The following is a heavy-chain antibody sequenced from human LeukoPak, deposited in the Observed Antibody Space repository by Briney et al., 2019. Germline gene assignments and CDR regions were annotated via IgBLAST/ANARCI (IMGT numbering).Heavy chain of an antibody. CDR1: GFTFSDYA. Sequence: GGSLRLSCAASGFTFSDYAMNWVRQAPGKGLEWVSTISGSGGNTYYAGSVKGRFTISRDNSKNTLYLQMNSLRAEDTAVYYCAKLRNLNSDYWGQGTLVTVSS. D-gene: IGHD1-14*01. CDR2: ISGSGGNT. CDR3: AKLRNLNSDY. J-gene: IGHJ4*02. V-gene: IGHV3-23*01.